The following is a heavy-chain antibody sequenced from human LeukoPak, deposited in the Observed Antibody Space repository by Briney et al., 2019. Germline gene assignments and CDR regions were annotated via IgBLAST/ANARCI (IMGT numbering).Heavy chain of an antibody. CDR3: AKDIARYDSERGAFDI. V-gene: IGHV3-43*01. CDR1: GFTFDDYT. D-gene: IGHD3-22*01. Sequence: GGSLRLSCAASGFTFDDYTMHWVRQAPGKGLEWVSLISWDGGSTYYADSVKGRFTISRDNSKNSLYLQMNSLRTEDTALYYCAKDIARYDSERGAFDIWGQGTMVTVCS. CDR2: ISWDGGST. J-gene: IGHJ3*02.